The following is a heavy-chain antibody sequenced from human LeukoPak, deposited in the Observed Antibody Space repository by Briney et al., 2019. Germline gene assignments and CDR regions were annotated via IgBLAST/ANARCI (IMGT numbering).Heavy chain of an antibody. CDR3: ASSVYCSGGSCYSSFDY. J-gene: IGHJ4*02. CDR1: GYTFTSYD. D-gene: IGHD2-15*01. Sequence: ASVKVSCKASGYTFTSYDINWVRQATGQGLEWMGWMNPNSGNTAYAQKFQGRVTMTRNTSISTAHMELSSLRSEDTAVYYCASSVYCSGGSCYSSFDYWGQGTLVTVSS. CDR2: MNPNSGNT. V-gene: IGHV1-8*01.